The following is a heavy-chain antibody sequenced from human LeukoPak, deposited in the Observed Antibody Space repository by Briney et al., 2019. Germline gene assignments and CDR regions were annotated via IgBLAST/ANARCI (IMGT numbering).Heavy chain of an antibody. D-gene: IGHD5-24*01. V-gene: IGHV4-61*01. J-gene: IGHJ6*02. CDR2: IYYSGST. CDR1: GGSVSSGSYY. Sequence: EPSETLSLTCTVSGGSVSSGSYYWSWIRQPPGKGLEWIGYIYYSGSTNYNPSLKSRVTMSVDTSKNQFSLKLSSVTAADTAVYYCARGDVEGYYYYGMDVWGQGTTVTVSS. CDR3: ARGDVEGYYYYGMDV.